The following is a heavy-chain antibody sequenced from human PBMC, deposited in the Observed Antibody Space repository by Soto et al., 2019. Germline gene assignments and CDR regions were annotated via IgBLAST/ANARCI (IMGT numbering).Heavy chain of an antibody. D-gene: IGHD1-26*01. CDR2: IYYSGST. Sequence: SETLSLTCTVSGGSISSSDHYWTWIRQHPGKGLEWIGYIYYSGSTYYNPSLKSRVTISIDTSKNQFSLKLTSVTAADTAVYYCAREGWEVSYGMDVWGQGTTVTVSS. V-gene: IGHV4-31*03. CDR3: AREGWEVSYGMDV. CDR1: GGSISSSDHY. J-gene: IGHJ6*02.